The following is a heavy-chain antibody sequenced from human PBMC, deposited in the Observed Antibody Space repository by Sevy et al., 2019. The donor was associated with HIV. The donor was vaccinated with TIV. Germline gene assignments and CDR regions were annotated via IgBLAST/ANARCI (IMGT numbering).Heavy chain of an antibody. CDR1: GFTFTTYA. CDR3: VKVRFVGSSCAGKFDP. J-gene: IGHJ5*02. CDR2: ITGSGGAS. Sequence: GGSLRLSCAASGFTFTTYAMTWVRQGPRKGLEWVSSITGSGGASYYADSVKGRFTTSRDSSRNIVSLQMNGLRLEDTAIYCYVKVRFVGSSCAGKFDPWGQGAMVTVSS. D-gene: IGHD6-13*01. V-gene: IGHV3-23*01.